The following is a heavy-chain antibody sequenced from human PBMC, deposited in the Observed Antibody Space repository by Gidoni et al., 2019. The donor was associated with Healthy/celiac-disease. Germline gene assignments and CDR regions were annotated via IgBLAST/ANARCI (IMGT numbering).Heavy chain of an antibody. CDR2: ISGSGGST. CDR3: AKWGGSGYYDPEYFQH. CDR1: GFTFSSYA. Sequence: EVQLVESGGGLVQPGGSLRLSCAASGFTFSSYAMSWVRQAPGKGLEWVSAISGSGGSTYYADSVKGRFTISRDNSKNTLYLQMNSLRAEDTAVYYCAKWGGSGYYDPEYFQHWGQGTLVTVSS. J-gene: IGHJ1*01. D-gene: IGHD3-3*01. V-gene: IGHV3-23*04.